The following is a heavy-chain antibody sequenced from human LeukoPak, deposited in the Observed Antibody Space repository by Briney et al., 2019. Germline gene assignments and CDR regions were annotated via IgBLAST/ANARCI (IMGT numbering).Heavy chain of an antibody. CDR3: AREGLMGIDP. CDR1: GGSISSYY. CDR2: IYYSGST. J-gene: IGHJ5*02. D-gene: IGHD2-8*01. V-gene: IGHV4-59*01. Sequence: SETLSLTCTVSGGSISSYYWSWIRQPPAKGLEWIGYIYYSGSTNYNPSLKSRVTISVDTSKNQFSLKLSSVTAADTAVYYCAREGLMGIDPWGQGTLVTVSS.